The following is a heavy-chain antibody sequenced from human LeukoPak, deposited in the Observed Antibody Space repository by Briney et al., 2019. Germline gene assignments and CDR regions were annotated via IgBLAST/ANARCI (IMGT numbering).Heavy chain of an antibody. CDR1: GFTFSTYT. D-gene: IGHD4-23*01. J-gene: IGHJ4*02. CDR3: AKDGPPLSTVVPLDY. V-gene: IGHV3-21*01. CDR2: ISSSTGYI. Sequence: PGGSLRLSCAASGFTFSTYTMNWVRQAPGKGLEWVSSISSSTGYIYYADSVKGRFTISRDNAKNSLYLQMNSLRAEDTAVYYCAKDGPPLSTVVPLDYWGQGTLVTVSS.